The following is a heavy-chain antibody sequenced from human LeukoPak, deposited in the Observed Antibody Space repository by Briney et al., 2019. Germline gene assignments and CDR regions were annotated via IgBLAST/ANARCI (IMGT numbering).Heavy chain of an antibody. J-gene: IGHJ3*02. CDR2: IHHSGST. V-gene: IGHV4-59*08. CDR1: GGSISRHY. D-gene: IGHD2-21*02. Sequence: SETLSLTCTVSGGSISRHYWSWIRQPPGKGLGWIGYIHHSGSTNYNSSLKSRVTISVDTSKNQFSLKLSSVTAADTAIYYCARHVTAADDAFGIWGLGTKVTVSS. CDR3: ARHVTAADDAFGI.